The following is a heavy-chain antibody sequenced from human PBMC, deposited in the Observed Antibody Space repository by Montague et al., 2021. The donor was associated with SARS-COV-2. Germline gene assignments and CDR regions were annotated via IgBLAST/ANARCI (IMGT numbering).Heavy chain of an antibody. Sequence: SETLSLTCAVYGGSFSGYYWSWIRQPPGKGLEWIGEINHSGSTNHNPSLKSRVTISVDTSKSQFSLKLSSVTAADTAVYYCASVSDSDYAFDYWGQGTLVTVSS. CDR1: GGSFSGYY. V-gene: IGHV4-34*01. CDR3: ASVSDSDYAFDY. D-gene: IGHD4/OR15-4a*01. J-gene: IGHJ4*02. CDR2: INHSGST.